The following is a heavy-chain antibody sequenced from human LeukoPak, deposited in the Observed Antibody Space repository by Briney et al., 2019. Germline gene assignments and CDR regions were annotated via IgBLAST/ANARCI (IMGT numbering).Heavy chain of an antibody. D-gene: IGHD2-2*01. CDR1: GPSIDSPY. Sequence: SDSLSLTCTVSGPSIDSPYWSSIRQPPGEGLEWIGYIYYTGSTEYHPSLKSRVTISLDTSKNQFSLKLTSVTAADTAVYYCARVYQSAEYYFDYWGQGNLVSVSS. V-gene: IGHV4-59*11. CDR2: IYYTGST. CDR3: ARVYQSAEYYFDY. J-gene: IGHJ4*02.